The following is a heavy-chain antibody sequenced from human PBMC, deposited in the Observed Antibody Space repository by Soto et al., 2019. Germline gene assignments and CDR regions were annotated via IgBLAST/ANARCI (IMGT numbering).Heavy chain of an antibody. J-gene: IGHJ6*02. CDR3: VMVDNYVTPTPQDG. D-gene: IGHD3-16*01. Sequence: QVQLVQSGDEVKKPGASVKVSCKASGYIFVNYGIAWVRQAPGQGLEWMGWISPYTGNTHSATKIQGRITMTTDTSTSKAYMDLGSLTSDDTAVYYCVMVDNYVTPTPQDGWGQGTTGTVSS. CDR2: ISPYTGNT. V-gene: IGHV1-18*01. CDR1: GYIFVNYG.